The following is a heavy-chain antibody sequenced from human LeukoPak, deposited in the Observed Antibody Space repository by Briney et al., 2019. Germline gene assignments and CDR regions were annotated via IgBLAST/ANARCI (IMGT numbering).Heavy chain of an antibody. CDR3: AKGSPYSSGWYYFDY. V-gene: IGHV1-69*05. CDR1: GGTFSSYA. CDR2: IIPIFGTA. J-gene: IGHJ4*02. D-gene: IGHD6-19*01. Sequence: SVKVSCKASGGTFSSYAISWVRQAPGQGLEWMGGIIPIFGTANYAQKFQGRVTITTDESTSTAYMELSSLRSEDTAVYYCAKGSPYSSGWYYFDYWGQGTLVTVSS.